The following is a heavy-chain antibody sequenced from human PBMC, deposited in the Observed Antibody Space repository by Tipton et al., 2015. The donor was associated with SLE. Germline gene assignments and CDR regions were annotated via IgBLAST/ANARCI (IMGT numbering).Heavy chain of an antibody. D-gene: IGHD3-10*01. CDR2: IYHSGST. CDR1: GYSISSGYY. CDR3: AGDSGEIAFDI. J-gene: IGHJ3*02. V-gene: IGHV4-38-2*02. Sequence: GLVKPSETLSLTCTVSGYSISSGYYWGWIRQPPGKGLEYIGSIYHSGSTFYNPSLKSRVTISVDTSKNQFSLKLSSVTAADTAVYYCAGDSGEIAFDIWGQGTMVTVSS.